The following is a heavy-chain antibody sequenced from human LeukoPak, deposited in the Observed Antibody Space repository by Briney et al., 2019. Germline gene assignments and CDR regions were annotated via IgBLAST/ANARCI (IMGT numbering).Heavy chain of an antibody. Sequence: QTGGSLRLSCAASGFTFSDYWMHWVRQAPGKGLVWVSRINSDGSTTNYADSVKGRFTISRDNGKNTLYLQMHSLRAEDTAVYFCARAPEYRTSSGSYFYYYIDVWGKGTTVTVSS. J-gene: IGHJ6*03. V-gene: IGHV3-74*01. CDR3: ARAPEYRTSSGSYFYYYIDV. D-gene: IGHD6-6*01. CDR2: INSDGSTT. CDR1: GFTFSDYW.